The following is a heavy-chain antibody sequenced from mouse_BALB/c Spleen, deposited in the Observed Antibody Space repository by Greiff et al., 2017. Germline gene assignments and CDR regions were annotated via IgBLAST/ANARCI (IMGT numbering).Heavy chain of an antibody. CDR1: GYTFTSYW. V-gene: IGHV1S132*01. J-gene: IGHJ3*01. CDR2: IFPGTGTT. CDR3: ARYAY. Sequence: VQLQQSGAELVKPGASVKLSCKTSGYTFTSYWIQWVKQRPGQGLGWIGEIFPGTGTTYYNEKFKGKATLTIDTSSSTAYMQLSSLTSEDSAVYFCARYAYWGQGTLVTVSA.